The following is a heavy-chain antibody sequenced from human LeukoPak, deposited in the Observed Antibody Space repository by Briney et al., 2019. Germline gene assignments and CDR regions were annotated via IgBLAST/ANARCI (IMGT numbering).Heavy chain of an antibody. CDR2: IYSGGST. J-gene: IGHJ4*02. CDR3: ARETPMVRGGIDY. CDR1: GFTVSSNY. V-gene: IGHV3-66*02. D-gene: IGHD3-10*01. Sequence: PGGSLRLSCAASGFTVSSNYMSWVRQAPGKGLEWVSVIYSGGSTYYADSVKGRFTISRDNSKNTLYLQMNSLRAEDTAVYYCARETPMVRGGIDYWGQGTLVTVSS.